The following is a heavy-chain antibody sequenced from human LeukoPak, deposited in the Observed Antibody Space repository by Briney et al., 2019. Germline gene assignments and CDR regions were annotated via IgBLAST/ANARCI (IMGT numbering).Heavy chain of an antibody. CDR3: TRDSGCSGGTCYSFYDY. J-gene: IGHJ4*02. D-gene: IGHD2-15*01. Sequence: GGSLRLSCAASGFTFSSYWMTWVRQAPGKGLEWVANIKQDGSEKYYVDSVKGRFTISRDNAKNSLYLQMNSLRAEDTAVYHCTRDSGCSGGTCYSFYDYWGQGTLVTVSS. CDR1: GFTFSSYW. CDR2: IKQDGSEK. V-gene: IGHV3-7*01.